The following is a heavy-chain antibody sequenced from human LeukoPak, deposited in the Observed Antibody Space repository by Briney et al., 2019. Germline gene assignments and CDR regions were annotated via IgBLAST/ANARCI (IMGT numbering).Heavy chain of an antibody. D-gene: IGHD4/OR15-4a*01. CDR2: ISNSGTT. J-gene: IGHJ4*02. CDR1: GTSVSRYS. CDR3: ARAGGAPPAALDLDH. Sequence: SETLSLTCTVSGTSVSRYSWSWIRQPPGKGLEWIGFISNSGTTNYNPSLKSRVTISLDTSKNQFSLRLTSMTAADTAVYYCARAGGAPPAALDLDHWGQGTLVTVSS. V-gene: IGHV4-59*02.